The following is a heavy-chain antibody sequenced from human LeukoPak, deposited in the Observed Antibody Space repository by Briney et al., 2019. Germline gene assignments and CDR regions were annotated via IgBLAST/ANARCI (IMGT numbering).Heavy chain of an antibody. D-gene: IGHD6-13*01. CDR1: GFTFSSYW. CDR3: ARVSVGSSWYYYYYGMDV. J-gene: IGHJ6*02. Sequence: GGSLRLSCAASGFTFSSYWMSWVRQAPGKGLEWVANIKQDGSEKYYVDSVKGRFTISRDNAKNSLYLQMNSLRAEDTAVYYCARVSVGSSWYYYYYGMDVWGQGTTVTVSS. CDR2: IKQDGSEK. V-gene: IGHV3-7*01.